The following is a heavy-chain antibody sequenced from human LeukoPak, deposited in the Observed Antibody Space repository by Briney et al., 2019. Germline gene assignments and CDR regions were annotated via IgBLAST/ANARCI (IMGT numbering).Heavy chain of an antibody. CDR1: GFTFSNYG. J-gene: IGHJ1*01. D-gene: IGHD2-21*02. CDR3: TSWGDTTAEYFQR. Sequence: GGSLRLSCAASGFTFSNYGMHWVRQAPGKGLEWVSLISYHGGNQYYADSVKGRFTISRDDSKNTLYLQMNGLRVEDTAVYYCTSWGDTTAEYFQRWGQGTLVTVSS. CDR2: ISYHGGNQ. V-gene: IGHV3-30*03.